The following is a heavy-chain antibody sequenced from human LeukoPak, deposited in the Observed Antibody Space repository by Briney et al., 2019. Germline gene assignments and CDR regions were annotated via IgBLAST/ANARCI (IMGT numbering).Heavy chain of an antibody. V-gene: IGHV3-21*01. D-gene: IGHD7-27*01. CDR3: ARGSNGGACYCFDH. J-gene: IGHJ4*02. CDR2: ISISISYI. CDR1: GFTFSTYS. Sequence: GRSLRLSCAASGFTFSTYSMNWVRQAPGKGLEWVSSISISISYIYYADSVKGRFPISRDNAKNSLYLHMNSLRAEDTAGYYCARGSNGGACYCFDHWGQGTLVTVSS.